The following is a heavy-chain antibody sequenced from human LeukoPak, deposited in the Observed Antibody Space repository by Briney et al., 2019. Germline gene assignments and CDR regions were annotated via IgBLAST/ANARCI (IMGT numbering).Heavy chain of an antibody. CDR1: GYTFTGYG. J-gene: IGHJ3*02. CDR2: ISAYNGNT. CDR3: ARDKPLITMIVADAFDI. V-gene: IGHV1-18*01. D-gene: IGHD3-22*01. Sequence: ASVKVSCKASGYTFTGYGISWVRQAPGQGLEWMGWISAYNGNTNYAQKLQGRVTMTTDTSTSTAYMELRSLRSDDTAVYYCARDKPLITMIVADAFDIWGQGTMVTVSS.